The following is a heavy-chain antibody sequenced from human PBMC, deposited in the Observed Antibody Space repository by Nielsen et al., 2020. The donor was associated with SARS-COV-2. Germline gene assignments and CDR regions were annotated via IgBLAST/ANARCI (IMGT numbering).Heavy chain of an antibody. J-gene: IGHJ1*01. V-gene: IGHV3-23*01. Sequence: GESLKISCAGSGFTFSDYYMSWIRQAPGKGLEWVSTVSGSGGTTYSADSVKGRFTISRDNHKNTVSLQLDSLRPDDTAVYFCAKDAFGDYEAECFHHWGQGTLVTVSS. CDR3: AKDAFGDYEAECFHH. CDR1: GFTFSDYY. CDR2: VSGSGGTT. D-gene: IGHD4-17*01.